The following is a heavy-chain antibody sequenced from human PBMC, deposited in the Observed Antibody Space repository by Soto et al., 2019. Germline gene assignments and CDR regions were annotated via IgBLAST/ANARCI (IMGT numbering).Heavy chain of an antibody. D-gene: IGHD3-22*01. V-gene: IGHV3-23*01. J-gene: IGHJ3*02. Sequence: EVQLLESGGGLVQPGGSLRLSCAASGFTFSSYAMSWVRQAPGKGLEWVSAISGSGGSTYYADSVKGRFTMSRDNSKNTLYLQMNSLRAEDTAVYYCAKELYYYDSSGYYRAFDIWGQGTMVTVSS. CDR2: ISGSGGST. CDR1: GFTFSSYA. CDR3: AKELYYYDSSGYYRAFDI.